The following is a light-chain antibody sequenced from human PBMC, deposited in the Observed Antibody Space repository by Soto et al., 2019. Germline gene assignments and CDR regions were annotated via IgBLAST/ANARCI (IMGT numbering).Light chain of an antibody. Sequence: EIVLTQSPGTLSLSPGERATLSCRASESVSSRYLAWYRQKPGQAPRLLIYGASSRATGIPDRFSGSGSGTDFTLTISRLEPEDFAVYYCQQYGISPPYAFGQGTKLEIK. CDR1: ESVSSRY. CDR3: QQYGISPPYA. V-gene: IGKV3-20*01. CDR2: GAS. J-gene: IGKJ2*01.